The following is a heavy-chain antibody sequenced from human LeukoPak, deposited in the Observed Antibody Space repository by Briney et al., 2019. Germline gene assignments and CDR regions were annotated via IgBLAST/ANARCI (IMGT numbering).Heavy chain of an antibody. CDR2: IYYSGST. D-gene: IGHD4-11*01. J-gene: IGHJ4*02. Sequence: PSETLTLTCIVSGGXITXXYXXWXXXPPGXGLXXXXYIYYSGSTHYNPSLKSRVTISVDTSKNQFSLKLSSVTAADTAVYYCAXASDDYSNTYDIDYWGQGTLVTVSS. CDR1: GGXITXXY. CDR3: AXASDDYSNTYDIDY. V-gene: IGHV4-59*06.